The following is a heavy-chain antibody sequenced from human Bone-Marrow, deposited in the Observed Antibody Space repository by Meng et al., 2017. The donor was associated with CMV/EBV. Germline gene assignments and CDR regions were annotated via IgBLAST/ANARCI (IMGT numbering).Heavy chain of an antibody. V-gene: IGHV3-48*03. CDR3: ARDRPNWSMDV. J-gene: IGHJ6*02. D-gene: IGHD2-8*01. Sequence: GESLKISCAASGITFRISQMNWVRQAPGKGLEWVSYISSAESGGVTYYAGSVKGRFTISRDNDKNLLYLQMNSLRVEDTAVYYCARDRPNWSMDVWGHGTTVTVSS. CDR1: GITFRISQ. CDR2: ISSAESGGVT.